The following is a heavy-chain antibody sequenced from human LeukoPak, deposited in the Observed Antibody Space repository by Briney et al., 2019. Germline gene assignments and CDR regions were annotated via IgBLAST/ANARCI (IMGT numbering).Heavy chain of an antibody. Sequence: GGSLRLSCAASGFTFSSYSMNWVRQAPGKGLEWVSSISSSSSYIYYADSVKGRFTISRDNAKNSLYLQMNSLRAEDTAVYYCASGGYSYGPPFGAFDIWGQGTMVTVSS. CDR3: ASGGYSYGPPFGAFDI. J-gene: IGHJ3*02. V-gene: IGHV3-21*01. D-gene: IGHD5-18*01. CDR2: ISSSSSYI. CDR1: GFTFSSYS.